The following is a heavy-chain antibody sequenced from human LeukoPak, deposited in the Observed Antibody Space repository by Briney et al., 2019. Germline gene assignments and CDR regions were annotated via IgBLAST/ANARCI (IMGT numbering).Heavy chain of an antibody. D-gene: IGHD6-13*01. V-gene: IGHV3-11*06. Sequence: PGGSLRLSCPASGFTFSEYYMSWIGQAPGKGLEWVSYISSSNRYTNYADSVKGRFTISRDNAKNSLYLQMNSLRDEDSAVYYYARDFGPVGSWPIDYWGQGTLVTVSP. J-gene: IGHJ4*02. CDR1: GFTFSEYY. CDR2: ISSSNRYT. CDR3: ARDFGPVGSWPIDY.